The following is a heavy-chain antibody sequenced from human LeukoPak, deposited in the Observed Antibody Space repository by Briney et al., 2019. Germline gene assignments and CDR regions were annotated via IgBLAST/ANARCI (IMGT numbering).Heavy chain of an antibody. Sequence: PSETLPLTCAVYGGSFSGYYWSWIRQPPGKGLEWIGEINHSGSTNYNPSLKSRVTISVDTSKNQFSLKLSSVTAADTAVYYCARTPFLGYCSSTSCYGSFDYWGQGTLVTVSS. CDR2: INHSGST. J-gene: IGHJ4*02. D-gene: IGHD2-2*01. V-gene: IGHV4-34*01. CDR1: GGSFSGYY. CDR3: ARTPFLGYCSSTSCYGSFDY.